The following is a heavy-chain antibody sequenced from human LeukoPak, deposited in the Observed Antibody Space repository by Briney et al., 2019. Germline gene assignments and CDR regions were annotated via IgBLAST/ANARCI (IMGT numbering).Heavy chain of an antibody. CDR2: ISDIGSI. J-gene: IGHJ4*02. D-gene: IGHD2/OR15-2a*01. CDR1: GGSISSYY. V-gene: IGHV4-59*08. CDR3: AGHHPRNTVYC. Sequence: SETLSLTCTVSGGSISSYYWSWIRQPPGKGLEWIAYISDIGSINYNPSLKSRVTISLDTSKNQLSLKLRSVTAADTAVYYCAGHHPRNTVYCWGQGTLVSVAS.